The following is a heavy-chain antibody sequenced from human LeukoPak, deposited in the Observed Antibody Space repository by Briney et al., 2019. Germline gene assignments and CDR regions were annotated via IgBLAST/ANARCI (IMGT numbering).Heavy chain of an antibody. CDR3: ARRYYSMDV. Sequence: GGSLRLSCEASGFTVSSNHMSWVRQAPGKGLEWVSVIYTGGTTYYADSVKGRFTISRDNSKNTLYLQMNSLRAEDTAVYYCARRYYSMDVWGQGTTVTISS. J-gene: IGHJ6*02. V-gene: IGHV3-53*01. CDR2: IYTGGTT. CDR1: GFTVSSNH.